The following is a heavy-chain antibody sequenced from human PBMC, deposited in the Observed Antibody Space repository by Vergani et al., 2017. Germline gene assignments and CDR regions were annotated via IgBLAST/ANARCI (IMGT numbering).Heavy chain of an antibody. Sequence: QVQLVESGGGVVQPGRSLRLSCAASGFTFSSYGMHWVRQAPGKGLEWVAVIWYDGSNEYYADSVKGRFTISRDNSKNTLYLQMNSLGAEDTAVYDCAGEHSSSWCRGAFDYWGQGTLVTVSA. CDR1: GFTFSSYG. CDR3: AGEHSSSWCRGAFDY. CDR2: IWYDGSNE. J-gene: IGHJ4*02. D-gene: IGHD6-13*01. V-gene: IGHV3-33*01.